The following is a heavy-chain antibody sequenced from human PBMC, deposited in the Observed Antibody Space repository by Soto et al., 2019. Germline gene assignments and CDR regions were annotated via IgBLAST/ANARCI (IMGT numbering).Heavy chain of an antibody. V-gene: IGHV4-30-2*01. Sequence: SETLSLTCAVSGGSISSGGYSWSWIRQPPGKGLEWIGYIYHSGSTYYNPSLKSRVTISVDRSKNQFSLKLSSVTAADTAVYYCAREAYYGNWFDPWGQGTMVTVSS. J-gene: IGHJ5*02. CDR1: GGSISSGGYS. D-gene: IGHD3-10*01. CDR2: IYHSGST. CDR3: AREAYYGNWFDP.